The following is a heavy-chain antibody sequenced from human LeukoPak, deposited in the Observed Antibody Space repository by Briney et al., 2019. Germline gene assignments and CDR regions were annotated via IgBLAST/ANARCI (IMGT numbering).Heavy chain of an antibody. J-gene: IGHJ5*02. D-gene: IGHD2-2*01. Sequence: ASVKVSCKASGYTFTSYDINWVRQATGQGLEWMGWMNPNSGNTGYAQKFQGRVTITRNTSISTAYMELSSLRSEDTAVYYCAREGGYCSSTSCPNWFDPWGQGTLVTVSS. CDR1: GYTFTSYD. V-gene: IGHV1-8*03. CDR2: MNPNSGNT. CDR3: AREGGYCSSTSCPNWFDP.